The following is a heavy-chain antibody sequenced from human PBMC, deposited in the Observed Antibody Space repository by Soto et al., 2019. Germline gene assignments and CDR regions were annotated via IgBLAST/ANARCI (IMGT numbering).Heavy chain of an antibody. Sequence: EVQLLESGGGLVQPGGSLRLSCAASGFTFSTYAMGWVRQAPGKGLEWVSAISAGGGSTYYADSVKGRFTISRDNSHNAVYPQMNSLRAEETAVYYCAKAIGIWGYFDLRGRGTLVTVSS. CDR2: ISAGGGST. J-gene: IGHJ2*01. V-gene: IGHV3-23*01. D-gene: IGHD3-16*01. CDR3: AKAIGIWGYFDL. CDR1: GFTFSTYA.